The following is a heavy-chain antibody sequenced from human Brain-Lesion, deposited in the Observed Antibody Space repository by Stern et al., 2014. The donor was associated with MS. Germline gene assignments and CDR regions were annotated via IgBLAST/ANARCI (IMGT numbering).Heavy chain of an antibody. Sequence: VQLVQSGAEVKKPGESLKISCKGSGYRFTSNWIGWVRQIPGKGLEWMGIIWPGDSDTRYSPSFQGQVTISADKSISTAYLQWSSLQASDTAMYYCARRGDSSSSGFDYWGQGTLVIVSS. CDR2: IWPGDSDT. CDR3: ARRGDSSSSGFDY. D-gene: IGHD6-6*01. J-gene: IGHJ4*02. CDR1: GYRFTSNW. V-gene: IGHV5-51*01.